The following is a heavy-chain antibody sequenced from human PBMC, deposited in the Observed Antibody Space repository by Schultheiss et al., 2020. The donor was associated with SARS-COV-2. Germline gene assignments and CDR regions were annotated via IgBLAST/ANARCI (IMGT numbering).Heavy chain of an antibody. V-gene: IGHV4-59*01. D-gene: IGHD6-6*01. J-gene: IGHJ4*02. CDR2: IYTSGST. CDR1: GGSISSYY. CDR3: AKDMSYSSSSNPFDY. Sequence: SETLSLTCTVSGGSISSYYWSWIRQPPGKGLEWIGSIYTSGSTNYNPSLKSRVTISVDTSKNQFSLKLSSVTAADTAVYYCAKDMSYSSSSNPFDYWGQGTLVTVSS.